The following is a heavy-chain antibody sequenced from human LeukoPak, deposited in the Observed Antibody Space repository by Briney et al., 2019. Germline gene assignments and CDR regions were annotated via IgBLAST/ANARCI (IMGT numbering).Heavy chain of an antibody. D-gene: IGHD2-15*01. CDR2: INPSGGTT. CDR3: ARDPGYCSGGSCYSEGPDP. J-gene: IGHJ5*02. V-gene: IGHV1-46*01. CDR1: GYTFTSYH. Sequence: GASVKVSCKASGYTFTSYHMYWVRQAPGQGLEWMGIINPSGGTTNYAQKFRGRVTMTRDMSTSTVYMELRSLRSDDTAVYYCARDPGYCSGGSCYSEGPDPWGQGTLVTVSS.